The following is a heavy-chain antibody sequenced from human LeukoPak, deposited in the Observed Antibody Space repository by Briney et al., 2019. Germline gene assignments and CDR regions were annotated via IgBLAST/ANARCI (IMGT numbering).Heavy chain of an antibody. J-gene: IGHJ4*02. V-gene: IGHV3-53*01. CDR2: IYSGGT. D-gene: IGHD6-13*01. CDR1: GFTVSSNY. CDR3: AKWGSVDSSSWYFDY. Sequence: PGGSLRLSCAASGFTVSSNYMSWVRQAPGKGLEWVSVIYSGGTYYADSVKGRFTISRDNSENTLYLQMNSLRAEDTAVYYCAKWGSVDSSSWYFDYWGQGALVTVSS.